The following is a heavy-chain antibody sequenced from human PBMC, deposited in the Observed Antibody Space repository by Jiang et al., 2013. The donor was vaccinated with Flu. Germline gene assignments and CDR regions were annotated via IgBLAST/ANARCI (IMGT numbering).Heavy chain of an antibody. CDR3: ARDKGAAWHWNDAPFDY. Sequence: GAEVKKPGASVKVSCKASGYTFTSYGISWVRQAPGQGLEWMGWISAYNGNTNYAQKLQGRVTMTTDTSTSTAYMELRSLRSDDTAVYYCARDKGAAWHWNDAPFDYWGQGTLVTVSS. J-gene: IGHJ4*02. CDR2: ISAYNGNT. D-gene: IGHD1-1*01. V-gene: IGHV1-18*01. CDR1: GYTFTSYG.